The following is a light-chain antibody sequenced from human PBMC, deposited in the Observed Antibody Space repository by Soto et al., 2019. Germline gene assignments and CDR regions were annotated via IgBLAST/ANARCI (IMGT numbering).Light chain of an antibody. Sequence: EIVLTQSPGTLSLSPGERATLSCRASQSVSSSYLAWYQQKPGQAPRLLIYGASSRATGIPDRFSGSGSGTNFTLTISRLEPEDFAVFYCKRFGTSLGVTFGPGTKVDIK. V-gene: IGKV3-20*01. CDR3: KRFGTSLGVT. J-gene: IGKJ3*01. CDR1: QSVSSSY. CDR2: GAS.